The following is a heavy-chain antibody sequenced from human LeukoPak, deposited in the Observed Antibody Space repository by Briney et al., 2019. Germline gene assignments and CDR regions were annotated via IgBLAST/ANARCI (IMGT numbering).Heavy chain of an antibody. V-gene: IGHV5-51*01. D-gene: IGHD1-26*01. CDR1: GYRFTSYW. J-gene: IGHJ4*02. CDR3: ARFSSGSAYFDY. Sequence: GASLQISCKGSGYRFTSYWIGWVRQLPGKDLERMGIIYPGDSDTRYSPSFQGQVTISADKSISTAYLQWSSLKASDTAVYYCARFSSGSAYFDYWGQGTLVTVSS. CDR2: IYPGDSDT.